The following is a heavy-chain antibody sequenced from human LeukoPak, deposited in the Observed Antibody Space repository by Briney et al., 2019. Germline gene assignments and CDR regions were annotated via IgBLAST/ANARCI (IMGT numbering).Heavy chain of an antibody. J-gene: IGHJ4*02. CDR3: ARVTDDYGDYYFDY. CDR1: GGSFSGYY. Sequence: PSETLSFTCAVYGGSFSGYYWSRIRQPPGKGLEWIGEINHSGSTNYNPSLKSRVTISVDTSKNQFSLKLSSVTAADTAVYYCARVTDDYGDYYFDYWGQGTLITVSS. CDR2: INHSGST. V-gene: IGHV4-34*01. D-gene: IGHD4-17*01.